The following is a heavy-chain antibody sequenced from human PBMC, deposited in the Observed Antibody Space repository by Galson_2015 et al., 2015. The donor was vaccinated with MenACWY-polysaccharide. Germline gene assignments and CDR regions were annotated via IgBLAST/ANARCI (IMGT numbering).Heavy chain of an antibody. CDR1: GYKFTSYA. Sequence: CTASGYKFTSYALNWVRQATGQGLAWMGWMNPNSGNTGYAQKFQGRVTMTSSSAMTTAYMELRSLTSEDTAVYYCARVIARKYTFADSWGQGTLVTVSS. V-gene: IGHV1-8*01. J-gene: IGHJ4*02. D-gene: IGHD2-21*01. CDR3: ARVIARKYTFADS. CDR2: MNPNSGNT.